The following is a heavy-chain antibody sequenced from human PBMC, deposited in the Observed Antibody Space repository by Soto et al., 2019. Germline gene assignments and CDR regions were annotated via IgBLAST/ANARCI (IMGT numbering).Heavy chain of an antibody. CDR3: VRVVAIPDYPDN. CDR1: GGTFSSYA. V-gene: IGHV1-69*12. CDR2: IVPIVDTS. Sequence: QVQLVQSGAEVRQPASSVKVSCKTSGGTFSSYAISWVRQAPGQGLEWMGGIVPIVDTSTYAQKFQGRVTITEDESTSTVYMELSSLRSDDTAVYYCVRVVAIPDYPDNWGQGTLVTVSS. J-gene: IGHJ4*02. D-gene: IGHD2-15*01.